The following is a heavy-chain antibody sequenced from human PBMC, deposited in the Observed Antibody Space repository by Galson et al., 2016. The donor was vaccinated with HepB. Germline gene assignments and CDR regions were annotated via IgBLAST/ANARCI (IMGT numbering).Heavy chain of an antibody. V-gene: IGHV3-30*03. J-gene: IGHJ4*02. CDR2: DSMDGRRK. CDR3: ARRHEYCPPVGCSVDY. D-gene: IGHD2/OR15-2a*01. Sequence: FLRLSCAASGFTFSNYSMHWVRQAPGKGLEWVAADSMDGRRKFYADSVKGRFTISRDNSNSMLFLQMSSLRADDTAVYYCARRHEYCPPVGCSVDYWGQGTLVSVSS. CDR1: GFTFSNYS.